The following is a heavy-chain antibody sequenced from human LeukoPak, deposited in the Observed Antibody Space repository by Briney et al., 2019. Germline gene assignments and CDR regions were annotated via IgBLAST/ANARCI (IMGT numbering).Heavy chain of an antibody. CDR1: GFTFSSYS. V-gene: IGHV3-21*01. CDR2: ISSSSSYI. J-gene: IGHJ6*04. D-gene: IGHD3-10*02. Sequence: GGPLRLSCAASGFTFSSYSINWVRQAPGKGLEWVSSISSSSSYIYYADSVKGRFTISRDNAKNSLYLQMNSLRAEDTAVYYCAELGITMIGGVWGKGTTVTISS. CDR3: AELGITMIGGV.